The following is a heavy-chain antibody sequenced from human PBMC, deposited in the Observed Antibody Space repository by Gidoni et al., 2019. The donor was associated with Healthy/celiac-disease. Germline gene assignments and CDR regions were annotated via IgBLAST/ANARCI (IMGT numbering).Heavy chain of an antibody. CDR1: GGSFSGYY. V-gene: IGHV4-34*01. D-gene: IGHD3-22*01. CDR2: IKHSGST. Sequence: QVQLQQWGAGLLKPSETLSLTCAVYGGSFSGYYWSWIRQPPGKGLEWIGEIKHSGSTNYNPSLKSRVTISVDTSKNQFSLKLSSVTAADTAVYYCARKGRRGRGYYLSPSNGWFDPWGQGTLVTVSS. J-gene: IGHJ5*02. CDR3: ARKGRRGRGYYLSPSNGWFDP.